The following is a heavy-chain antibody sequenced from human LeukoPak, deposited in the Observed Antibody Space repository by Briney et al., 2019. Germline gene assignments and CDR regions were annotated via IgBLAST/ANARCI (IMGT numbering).Heavy chain of an antibody. J-gene: IGHJ5*02. Sequence: ASVKVSCKASGYTFTSYDINWVRQATGQGLEWMGWMNPNSCNTGYAQQFHATVTMTRNTSISTAYMELSSLRSEDTAVYYCARGETLVYSSGPNNWFDPWGQGTLVTVSS. CDR1: GYTFTSYD. CDR2: MNPNSCNT. CDR3: ARGETLVYSSGPNNWFDP. D-gene: IGHD6-19*01. V-gene: IGHV1-8*01.